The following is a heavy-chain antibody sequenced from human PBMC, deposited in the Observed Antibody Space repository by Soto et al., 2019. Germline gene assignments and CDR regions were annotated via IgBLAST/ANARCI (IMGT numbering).Heavy chain of an antibody. CDR1: GFTFSSYG. J-gene: IGHJ4*02. V-gene: IGHV3-33*01. D-gene: IGHD2-2*03. Sequence: PGGSLRLSCAASGFTFSSYGMHWVRQAPGKGLEWVAVIWYDGSNKYYADSVKGRFTISRDNSKNTLYLQMNNLRAEDTALYYCATTPLNGYCSSTSCYGGYWGQGTLVTVSS. CDR2: IWYDGSNK. CDR3: ATTPLNGYCSSTSCYGGY.